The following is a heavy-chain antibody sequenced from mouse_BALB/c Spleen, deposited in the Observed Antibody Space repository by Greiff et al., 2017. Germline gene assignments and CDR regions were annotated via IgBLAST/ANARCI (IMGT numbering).Heavy chain of an antibody. CDR2: IDPENGNT. V-gene: IGHV14-1*02. CDR3: ARSTMITFYAMDY. D-gene: IGHD2-4*01. Sequence: VQLKQSGAELVRPGALVKLSCKASGFNIKDYYMHWVKQRPEQGLEWIGWIDPENGNTIYDPKFQGKASITADTSSNTAYLQLSSLTSEDTAVYYCARSTMITFYAMDYWGQGTSVTVSS. J-gene: IGHJ4*01. CDR1: GFNIKDYY.